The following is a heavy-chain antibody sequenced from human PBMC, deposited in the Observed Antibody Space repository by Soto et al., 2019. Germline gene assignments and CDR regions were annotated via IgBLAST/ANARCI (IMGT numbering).Heavy chain of an antibody. V-gene: IGHV5-51*01. CDR2: IYPGDSDT. CDR1: GYNFTTYW. Sequence: GESLKISCKSSGYNFTTYWIGWVRQMPGKGLEWMGIIYPGDSDTRYSPSFQGQVTISADKSINTAYLQWSSLKASDTAIYYCATSYPEMVTIGGFHYWGQGTLVTVSS. CDR3: ATSYPEMVTIGGFHY. J-gene: IGHJ4*02. D-gene: IGHD2-15*01.